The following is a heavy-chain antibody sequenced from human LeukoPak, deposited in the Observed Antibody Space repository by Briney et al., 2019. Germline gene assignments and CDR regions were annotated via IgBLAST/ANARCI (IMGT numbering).Heavy chain of an antibody. CDR1: GGSISSYY. Sequence: SETLSLTCTVSGGSISSYYWSWIRQPPGKGLEWIGYIYYSGSTNYNPSLKSRVTISVDTSKNQFSLKLSSVTAADTAVYYCARDLIAVAGIRWFDPWGQGTLVTVSS. D-gene: IGHD6-19*01. J-gene: IGHJ5*02. CDR3: ARDLIAVAGIRWFDP. V-gene: IGHV4-59*01. CDR2: IYYSGST.